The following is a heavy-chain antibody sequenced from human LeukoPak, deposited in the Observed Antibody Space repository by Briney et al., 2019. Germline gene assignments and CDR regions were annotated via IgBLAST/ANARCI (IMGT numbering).Heavy chain of an antibody. D-gene: IGHD4-17*01. Sequence: ASVKVSCKASGYTFTGYYTHWVRQAPGQGLEWMGWINPNSGGTNYAQKFQGRVTMTRDTSISTAYMELSRLRSDDTAVYYCARDRENGDSFDYWGQGTLVTVSS. CDR3: ARDRENGDSFDY. CDR2: INPNSGGT. CDR1: GYTFTGYY. V-gene: IGHV1-2*02. J-gene: IGHJ4*02.